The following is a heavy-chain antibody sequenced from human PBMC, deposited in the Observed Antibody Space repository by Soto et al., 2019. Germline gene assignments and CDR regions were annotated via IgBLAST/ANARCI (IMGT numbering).Heavy chain of an antibody. D-gene: IGHD6-13*01. J-gene: IGHJ4*02. CDR2: IWYDGGTK. CDR1: GFMVRSYA. Sequence: LRLSCAASGFMVRSYAMHWVRQAPGQGLEWVAGIWYDGGTKYYGDSVKGRYSISRDNSKNMLDLQMNSLRAEDTAVYYCARVASSSSWHIPHFDQWGQGTLVTVSS. V-gene: IGHV3-33*01. CDR3: ARVASSSSWHIPHFDQ.